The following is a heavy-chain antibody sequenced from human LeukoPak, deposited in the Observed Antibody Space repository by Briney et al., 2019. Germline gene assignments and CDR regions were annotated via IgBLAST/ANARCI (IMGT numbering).Heavy chain of an antibody. CDR2: IKQDGSGK. Sequence: PGGSLRLSCAASGXSFSTYWMSWVRQAPGKGLEWVANIKQDGSGKYYVDSAKGRFTISRDNAKNSLYLQMNSLRAEDTAVYYCATDLGSSRPNFWGQGILVTVSS. J-gene: IGHJ4*02. CDR3: ATDLGSSRPNF. CDR1: GXSFSTYW. V-gene: IGHV3-7*01. D-gene: IGHD6-13*01.